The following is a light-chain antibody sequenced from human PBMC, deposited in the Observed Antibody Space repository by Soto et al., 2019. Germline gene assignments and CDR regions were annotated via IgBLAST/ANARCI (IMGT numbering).Light chain of an antibody. CDR1: QSVSSSY. CDR3: QQYGSSLIT. J-gene: IGKJ5*01. V-gene: IGKV3-20*01. Sequence: EIVCTQSPGTLSLSPGERYTLSCMASQSVSSSYLAWYQQKPGQAPRLLIYGAYSRATGITDRFSGSGSGTDFTLTISRLEPEDFAVYFCQQYGSSLITFGQGTRLEIK. CDR2: GAY.